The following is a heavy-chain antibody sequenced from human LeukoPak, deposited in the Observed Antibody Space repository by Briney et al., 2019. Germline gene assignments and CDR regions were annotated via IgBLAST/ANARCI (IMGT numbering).Heavy chain of an antibody. CDR3: ARGCSGGSCYPGGMDV. V-gene: IGHV4-31*11. CDR2: IYYSGST. Sequence: PSGTLSLTCAVSGGSISSGGYYWSWLRQHPGKGLEWIGYIYYSGSTYYNPSLKSRVTISVDTSKNQFSLKLSSVTAADTAVYYCARGCSGGSCYPGGMDVWGQGTTVTVSS. CDR1: GGSISSGGYY. J-gene: IGHJ6*02. D-gene: IGHD2-15*01.